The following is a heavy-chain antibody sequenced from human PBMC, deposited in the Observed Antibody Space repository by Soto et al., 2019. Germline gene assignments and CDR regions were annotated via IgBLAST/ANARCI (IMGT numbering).Heavy chain of an antibody. D-gene: IGHD1-20*01. CDR3: ANGILWPAN. V-gene: IGHV3-74*01. Sequence: EVQVVESGGGLVQPGGSLRLSCAASGITFTDYWMHWVRQAPGKGLEWVSRIHSDGSSTSYADSVKGRFTISRDKAKKTLYLQMNSLRDEDTAVYYCANGILWPANWGQGTLVTVSS. CDR1: GITFTDYW. J-gene: IGHJ4*02. CDR2: IHSDGSST.